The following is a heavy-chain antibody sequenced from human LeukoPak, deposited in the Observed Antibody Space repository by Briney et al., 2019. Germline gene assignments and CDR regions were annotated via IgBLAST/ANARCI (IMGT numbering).Heavy chain of an antibody. Sequence: GGSLRLSCAASGFTFSSYGMHWVRQAPGKGLEWVAFIRYDGSNKYYADSVKGRFTISRDNSKNTLYLQMNSLRAEDTAVYYCARDFTTSSTAYFQHWGQGTLVTVSS. CDR1: GFTFSSYG. CDR2: IRYDGSNK. J-gene: IGHJ1*01. D-gene: IGHD6-6*01. CDR3: ARDFTTSSTAYFQH. V-gene: IGHV3-30*02.